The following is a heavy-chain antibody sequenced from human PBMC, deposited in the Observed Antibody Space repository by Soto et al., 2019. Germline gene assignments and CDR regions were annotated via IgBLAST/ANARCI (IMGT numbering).Heavy chain of an antibody. D-gene: IGHD6-19*01. J-gene: IGHJ4*02. Sequence: PGGSLRLSCAASVLTFSSYAMHWVRQAPGKGLEWVAVISYDGSNKYYADSVKGRFTISRDNSKNTLYLQMNSLRAEDTAVYYCARDLKALAVAGSFDYWGQGTLVTVSS. V-gene: IGHV3-30-3*01. CDR1: VLTFSSYA. CDR3: ARDLKALAVAGSFDY. CDR2: ISYDGSNK.